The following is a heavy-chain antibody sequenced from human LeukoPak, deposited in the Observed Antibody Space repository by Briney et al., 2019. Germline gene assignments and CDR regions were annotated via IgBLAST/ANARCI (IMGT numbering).Heavy chain of an antibody. CDR2: INPSGGST. J-gene: IGHJ4*02. CDR3: ARDRGLVRVDY. CDR1: GYTFTSYY. D-gene: IGHD6-19*01. Sequence: GASVKVSCKASGYTFTSYYMHWVRQAPGQGLEWMGIINPSGGSTSYAQKFQGRVTMTRDTSISTAYMELSRLRSDDTAVYYCARDRGLVRVDYWGQGTLVTVSS. V-gene: IGHV1-46*01.